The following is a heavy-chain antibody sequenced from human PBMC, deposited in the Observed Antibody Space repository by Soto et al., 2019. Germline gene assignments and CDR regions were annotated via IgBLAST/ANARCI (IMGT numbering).Heavy chain of an antibody. V-gene: IGHV4-59*11. CDR2: IYYTGTT. D-gene: IGHD6-13*01. CDR1: GGSISRPY. CDR3: ARDQWLPAGGNTYFDS. J-gene: IGHJ4*02. Sequence: QVRLQESGPGLIKPSETLSLPCTLSGGSISRPYWCWIRQPPGKGLEWIGFIYYTGTTNYNPSLRRRVTISVDTAKNQFSLRLKSVTAADTAVYFCARDQWLPAGGNTYFDSWGQGSLVTVSA.